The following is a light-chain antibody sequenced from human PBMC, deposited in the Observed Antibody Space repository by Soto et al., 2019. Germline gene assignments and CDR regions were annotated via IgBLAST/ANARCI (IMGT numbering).Light chain of an antibody. CDR2: GAT. V-gene: IGKV3-15*01. CDR3: QQYHDWPRT. J-gene: IGKJ1*01. Sequence: EIVMTQSPATLSVSPGERATLSCRASQSISSNLAWYQRTPGQAPRLLIYGATTRATGVAARFSGSGSGTEFTPTIRSLQSDDFAVYYCQQYHDWPRTFGQGTQVEIK. CDR1: QSISSN.